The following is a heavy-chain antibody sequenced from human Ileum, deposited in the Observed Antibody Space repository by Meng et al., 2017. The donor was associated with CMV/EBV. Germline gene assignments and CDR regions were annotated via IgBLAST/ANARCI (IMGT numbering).Heavy chain of an antibody. J-gene: IGHJ4*02. D-gene: IGHD3-22*01. Sequence: GESLKISCAASGFTFSSYAMSWVRQAPGKGLEWVSVIYSGGSSTYYADSVKGRFTISRDNSKNTLYLQMNSLRAEDTAVYYCAAYDSSDEFDYWGQGTRVTGAS. CDR1: GFTFSSYA. CDR3: AAYDSSDEFDY. V-gene: IGHV3-23*03. CDR2: IYSGGSST.